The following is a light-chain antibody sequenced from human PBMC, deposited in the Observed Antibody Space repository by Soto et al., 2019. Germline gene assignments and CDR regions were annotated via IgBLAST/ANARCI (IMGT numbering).Light chain of an antibody. CDR3: QSYDSSLSVV. CDR2: GNS. J-gene: IGLJ2*01. V-gene: IGLV1-40*01. Sequence: QSVLTQPPSVSGAPGQRVTISCTGSSSNIGAGYDVHWYQQLPGTAPQLLLYGNSKRPSGVPDRFSGSESGTSASLAITGLQAEDEADYYCQSYDSSLSVVFGGGTKLTVL. CDR1: SSNIGAGYD.